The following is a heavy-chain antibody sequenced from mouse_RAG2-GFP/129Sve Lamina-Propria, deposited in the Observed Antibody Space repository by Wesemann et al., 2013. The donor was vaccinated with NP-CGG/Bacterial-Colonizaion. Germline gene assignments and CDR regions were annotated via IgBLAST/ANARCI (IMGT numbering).Heavy chain of an antibody. CDR2: GNGAT. CDR3: ARYAMDY. Sequence: GNGATSYNQKFKGKATLTVDKSSSTAYMQLSSLTSEDSAVYYCARYAMDYWGQGTSVTVSS. V-gene: IGHV1-12*01. J-gene: IGHJ4*01.